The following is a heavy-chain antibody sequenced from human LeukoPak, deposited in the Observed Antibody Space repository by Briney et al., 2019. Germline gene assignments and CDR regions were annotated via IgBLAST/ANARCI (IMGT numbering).Heavy chain of an antibody. V-gene: IGHV1-24*01. J-gene: IGHJ6*02. Sequence: ASVKVSCKVSGYTLTELSMHWVRQAPGKGLEWMGGFDPEDGETIYAQKFQGRVTMTEDTSTDTAYMELSSLRSEDTAVYYCARVSYHHYYYGMDVWGQGTTVTVSS. CDR2: FDPEDGET. CDR1: GYTLTELS. D-gene: IGHD1-14*01. CDR3: ARVSYHHYYYGMDV.